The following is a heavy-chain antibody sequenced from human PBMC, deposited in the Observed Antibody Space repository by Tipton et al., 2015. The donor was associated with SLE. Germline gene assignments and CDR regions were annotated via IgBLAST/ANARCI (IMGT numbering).Heavy chain of an antibody. J-gene: IGHJ1*01. CDR1: GGSISSHY. V-gene: IGHV4-59*11. CDR3: ARGAPYYYDSSGYGVFQH. CDR2: IYYSGST. D-gene: IGHD3-22*01. Sequence: TLSLTCTVSGGSISSHYWSWIRQPPGKGLEWIGYIYYSGSTNYNPSLKSRVTISVDTSKNQFSLKLSSVTAADTAVYYCARGAPYYYDSSGYGVFQHWGQGTLVTVSS.